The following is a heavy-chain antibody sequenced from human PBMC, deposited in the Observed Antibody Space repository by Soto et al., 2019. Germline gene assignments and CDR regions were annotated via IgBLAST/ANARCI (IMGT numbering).Heavy chain of an antibody. Sequence: SETLSLTCAVYGGSFSGYYWSCIRQSPGKGLEWIGEINHSGTTNYNPSLKSRVTISVDTSKNQFSLKLSSLTAADTAVYYCARGLRYYYGSGKEARGNYYYYMDVWGKGTTVTVSS. J-gene: IGHJ6*03. CDR2: INHSGTT. D-gene: IGHD3-10*01. CDR1: GGSFSGYY. CDR3: ARGLRYYYGSGKEARGNYYYYMDV. V-gene: IGHV4-34*01.